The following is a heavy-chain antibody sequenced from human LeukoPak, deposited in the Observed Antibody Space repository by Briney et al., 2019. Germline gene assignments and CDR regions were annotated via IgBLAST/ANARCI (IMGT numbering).Heavy chain of an antibody. CDR2: INHSGST. V-gene: IGHV4-34*01. D-gene: IGHD6-13*01. Sequence: PSETLSLTCAVYGGSFSGYYWSWIRQPPGKGLEWIGEINHSGSTNYNPSLKSRVTISVDTSKNQFSLKLSSVTAADTAVYYCARGRRVAAGTPYYYGMDVWGQGTTVTVSS. CDR3: ARGRRVAAGTPYYYGMDV. J-gene: IGHJ6*02. CDR1: GGSFSGYY.